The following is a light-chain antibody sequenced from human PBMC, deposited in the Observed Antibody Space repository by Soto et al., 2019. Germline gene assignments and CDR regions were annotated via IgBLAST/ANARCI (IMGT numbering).Light chain of an antibody. J-gene: IGLJ2*01. Sequence: QSVLAQPASVSGSPGQSITISCSGSSIDVGDNNYVSWYQHHPGKAPKLIIYEVSNRPSGVSNRFSGSSSDNTASLTISGLLPDDEADYYCCPYAGTYPFVVFGGGTKVTVL. CDR2: EVS. CDR1: SIDVGDNNY. CDR3: CPYAGTYPFVV. V-gene: IGLV2-14*01.